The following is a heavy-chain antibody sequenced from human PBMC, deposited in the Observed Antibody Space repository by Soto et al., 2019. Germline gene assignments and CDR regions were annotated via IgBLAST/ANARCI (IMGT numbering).Heavy chain of an antibody. Sequence: ASVKVSCKASGYTFTGYYMHWVRQAPGQGLEWMVWINSNSGGTNYAQKFQGWVTMTRDTSISTAYIELSRLRSDDTAVYYCARGYYDYIWGSYRQTWRWFDPWGQGTLVTVSS. V-gene: IGHV1-2*04. CDR1: GYTFTGYY. CDR2: INSNSGGT. D-gene: IGHD3-16*02. CDR3: ARGYYDYIWGSYRQTWRWFDP. J-gene: IGHJ5*02.